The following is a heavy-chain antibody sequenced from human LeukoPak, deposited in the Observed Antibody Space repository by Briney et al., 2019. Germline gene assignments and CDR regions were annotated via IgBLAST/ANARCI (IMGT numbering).Heavy chain of an antibody. V-gene: IGHV5-10-1*01. D-gene: IGHD1-26*01. J-gene: IGHJ4*02. CDR3: ARHPGSGSNLGAVDY. CDR2: IDPSDSYT. Sequence: GESLKISCKGSGYRFNSYWIGWVRQMPGKGLEWMGRIDPSDSYTNYKPSFQGHVTISADKSISTAFLQWGSLKASDTAMYYCARHPGSGSNLGAVDYWGQGTLVTVSS. CDR1: GYRFNSYW.